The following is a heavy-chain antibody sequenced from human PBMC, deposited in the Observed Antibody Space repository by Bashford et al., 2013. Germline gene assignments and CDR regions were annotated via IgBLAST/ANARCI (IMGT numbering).Heavy chain of an antibody. D-gene: IGHD6-19*01. V-gene: IGHV1-18*01. J-gene: IGHJ5*02. CDR1: TYSFSTHG. Sequence: VASVKVSCKASTYSFSTHGMTWVRQAPGQGLEWMGWIGALNVNTKPAQKFQGRVTLTTDTSTNTGYMELTNLRYDDTAVYYCATAQQWGDWFDPWGQGTLVTVSS. CDR3: ATAQQWGDWFDP. CDR2: IGALNVNT.